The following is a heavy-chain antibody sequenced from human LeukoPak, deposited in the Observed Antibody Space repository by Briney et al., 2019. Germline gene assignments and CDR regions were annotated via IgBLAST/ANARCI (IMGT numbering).Heavy chain of an antibody. J-gene: IGHJ5*02. Sequence: SETLPLTCSVSGGPIRSYYWSWLRQPPGKGLEGKGLEWIGYIYYGGSTSGSTNYNPSLERRVTMSVDTSKNQFSLKLRSATAADTAVYYCARVSHFDSSGYSPWGQGTLVTVSS. CDR3: ARVSHFDSSGYSP. CDR1: GGPIRSYY. V-gene: IGHV4-59*01. CDR2: IYYGGSTSGST. D-gene: IGHD3-22*01.